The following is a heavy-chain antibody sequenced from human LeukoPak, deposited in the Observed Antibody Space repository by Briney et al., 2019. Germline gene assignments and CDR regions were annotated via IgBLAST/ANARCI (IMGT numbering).Heavy chain of an antibody. V-gene: IGHV4-31*03. J-gene: IGHJ6*04. CDR3: ARDRNVRPTKYYYGSGTTSGMDV. CDR2: IYYSGST. D-gene: IGHD3-10*01. Sequence: SETLSLTCTVSGGSISSGGYYWSWIRQHPGKGLEWIGYIYYSGSTHYNPSLKSRVTISVDTSKNPFSLKLSSVTAADTAVYYCARDRNVRPTKYYYGSGTTSGMDVWGKGTTVTVSS. CDR1: GGSISSGGYY.